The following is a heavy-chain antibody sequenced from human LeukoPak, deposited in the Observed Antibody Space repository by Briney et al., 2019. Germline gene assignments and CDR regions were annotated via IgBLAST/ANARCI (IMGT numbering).Heavy chain of an antibody. CDR2: INPSGGST. D-gene: IGHD1-1*01. J-gene: IGHJ4*02. V-gene: IGHV1-46*01. Sequence: GASVKVSCKTSGYSFTAFYIHWVRQAPGQGLEWMGIINPSGGSTTYAQKFQGRVTMTRDTSTSTVYMELSSLRSEDTAVYYCARSSNWNRFDYWGQGTLVTVSS. CDR1: GYSFTAFY. CDR3: ARSSNWNRFDY.